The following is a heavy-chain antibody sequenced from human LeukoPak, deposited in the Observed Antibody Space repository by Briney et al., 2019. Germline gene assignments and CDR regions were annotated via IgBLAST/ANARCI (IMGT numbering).Heavy chain of an antibody. CDR3: AREAVTMIVVVIDAFDI. CDR2: ISYDGSNK. Sequence: PGGSLRLSCAASGFTFSSYGMHWVRQAPGKGLEWVAVISYDGSNKYYADSVKGRFTISRDNSKNTLYLQMNSLRAEDTAVYYCAREAVTMIVVVIDAFDIWGQGTMVTVSS. CDR1: GFTFSSYG. D-gene: IGHD3-22*01. V-gene: IGHV3-30*03. J-gene: IGHJ3*02.